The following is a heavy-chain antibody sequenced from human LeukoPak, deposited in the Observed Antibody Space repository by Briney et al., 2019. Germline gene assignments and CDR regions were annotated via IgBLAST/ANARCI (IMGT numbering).Heavy chain of an antibody. CDR3: ARDLEAANTYYFDY. CDR2: IYSGGST. CDR1: GLTVSSNY. V-gene: IGHV3-66*01. D-gene: IGHD6-13*01. J-gene: IGHJ4*02. Sequence: PGGSLRLSCEASGLTVSSNYMTWVRQAPGKGLEWVSTIYSGGSTYYTDSVKGRFTISRDNSKNALYLQVNSLRDEDTAVYYCARDLEAANTYYFDYWGQGTMVTVSS.